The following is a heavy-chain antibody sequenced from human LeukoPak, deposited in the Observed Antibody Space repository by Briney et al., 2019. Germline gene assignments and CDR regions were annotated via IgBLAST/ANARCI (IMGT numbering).Heavy chain of an antibody. J-gene: IGHJ4*02. CDR3: ARDGDYYDSSAHDY. D-gene: IGHD3-22*01. CDR2: IWYDGSNK. CDR1: GFTFSDYA. Sequence: PGGSLRLSCAASGFTFSDYAMHWVRQAPGKGLEWVAVIWYDGSNKYYADSVKGRFTISRDNSKNTLYLQMNSLRAEDTAVYYCARDGDYYDSSAHDYWGQGTLVTVSS. V-gene: IGHV3-33*08.